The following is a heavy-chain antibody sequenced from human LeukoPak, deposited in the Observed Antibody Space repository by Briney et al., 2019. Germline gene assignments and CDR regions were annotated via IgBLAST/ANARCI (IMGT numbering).Heavy chain of an antibody. CDR2: MNPNSGNT. Sequence: ASVTVSCKASGYTFTRYDINWVRQAAGQGGEWMGWMNPNSGNTGYARKFQGRVTMTRNTSISTAYMELSSLRSEDTAVYYCARGAYSSSFYYYYMDVWGKGTTVTVSS. CDR1: GYTFTRYD. CDR3: ARGAYSSSFYYYYMDV. V-gene: IGHV1-8*01. D-gene: IGHD6-13*01. J-gene: IGHJ6*03.